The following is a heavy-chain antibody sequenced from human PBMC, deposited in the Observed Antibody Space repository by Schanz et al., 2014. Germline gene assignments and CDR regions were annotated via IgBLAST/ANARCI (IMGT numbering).Heavy chain of an antibody. V-gene: IGHV1-18*01. D-gene: IGHD6-13*01. J-gene: IGHJ4*02. CDR1: GYTFSSYG. CDR3: AIDGVDAAAGGND. Sequence: QVQLVQSGAEVKKPGASVKVSCKASGYTFSSYGITWVRQAPGQGLEWMGWINGYNGHSLYAQKFQGRVTMTRDTTTSTVYMEFSRLRSEDAAEYYCAIDGVDAAAGGNDWGQGTLVTVSS. CDR2: INGYNGHS.